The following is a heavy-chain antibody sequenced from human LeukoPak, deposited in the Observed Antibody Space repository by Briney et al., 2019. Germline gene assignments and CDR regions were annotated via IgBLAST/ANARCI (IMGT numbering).Heavy chain of an antibody. D-gene: IGHD3-16*01. Sequence: GGSLRLSCAASAFTFSSYSMNWVRQAPGKGLEWVSSISSSSSYIYYADSVKGRFTISRDSAKNSLYLQMNSLRAEDTAVYYCARDRGGGASSSDYWGQGTLVTVSS. J-gene: IGHJ4*02. V-gene: IGHV3-21*01. CDR2: ISSSSSYI. CDR1: AFTFSSYS. CDR3: ARDRGGGASSSDY.